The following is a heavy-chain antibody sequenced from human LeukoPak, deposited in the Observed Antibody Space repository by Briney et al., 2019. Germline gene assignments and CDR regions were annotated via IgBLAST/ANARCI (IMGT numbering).Heavy chain of an antibody. CDR1: GFYFSSYG. CDR3: ARAPYSGYDFRESATCFDY. D-gene: IGHD5-12*01. J-gene: IGHJ4*02. V-gene: IGHV3-33*01. Sequence: GKSLRLSCAASGFYFSSYGMHWVRQAPGGGLEWVAVIWYDGSIKYYADSGKGRFTISRDNSKNTLYLQMNSLRAEDTAVYYCARAPYSGYDFRESATCFDYWGQGTLVTVSS. CDR2: IWYDGSIK.